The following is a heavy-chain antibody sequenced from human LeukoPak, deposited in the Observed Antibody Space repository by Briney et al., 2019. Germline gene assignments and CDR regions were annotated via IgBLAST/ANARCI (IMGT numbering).Heavy chain of an antibody. CDR3: ARGGYGDYGWFDP. Sequence: PPETLSLTCAVYGGSFSGYYWSWIRHPPEKGLEWIGEINHSGSTNYKPSLKSRVTISVDTSKNQFSLKLSSVTAADTAVYYCARGGYGDYGWFDPWGQGTLVTVSS. V-gene: IGHV4-34*01. D-gene: IGHD4-17*01. CDR1: GGSFSGYY. CDR2: INHSGST. J-gene: IGHJ5*02.